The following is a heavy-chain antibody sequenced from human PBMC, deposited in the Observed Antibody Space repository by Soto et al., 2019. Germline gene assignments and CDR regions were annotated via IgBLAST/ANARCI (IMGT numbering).Heavy chain of an antibody. CDR1: GFTFSSYA. CDR3: AKDRRDSPAMPPYYFDY. J-gene: IGHJ4*02. Sequence: PGGSLILSCAASGFTFSSYAMSWVRQAPGKGLEWVSAISGSGGSTYYADSVKGRFTISRDNSKNTLYLQMNSLRAEDTAVYYCAKDRRDSPAMPPYYFDYWGQGTLVTVSS. CDR2: ISGSGGST. V-gene: IGHV3-23*01. D-gene: IGHD2-2*01.